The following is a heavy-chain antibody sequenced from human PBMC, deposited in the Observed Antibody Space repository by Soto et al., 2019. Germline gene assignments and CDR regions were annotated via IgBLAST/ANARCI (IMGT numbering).Heavy chain of an antibody. Sequence: QVQLVQSGAEVREPGASVKVSCKASGYTFTNYGVSWERQATGQGLEWMGWIGGYKGNTNYAQKLQGRVTLTTDTSTSTAYMELRSLRSDDTAVYYCAPHTLDTGMPSGYWGQGTLVTVS. J-gene: IGHJ4*02. V-gene: IGHV1-18*01. CDR2: IGGYKGNT. CDR3: APHTLDTGMPSGY. D-gene: IGHD5-18*01. CDR1: GYTFTNYG.